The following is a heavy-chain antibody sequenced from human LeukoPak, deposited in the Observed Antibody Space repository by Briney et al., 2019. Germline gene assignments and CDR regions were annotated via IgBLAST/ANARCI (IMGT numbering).Heavy chain of an antibody. V-gene: IGHV1-69*04. CDR2: IIPILGIA. Sequence: SVKVSCKASGGTFSSYAISWVRQAPGQGLEWMGRIIPILGIANYAQKFQGRVTITADKSTSTAYMELSSLRSEDTAVCYCARWVAYCGGDCYLRIDAFDIWGQGTMVTVSS. D-gene: IGHD2-21*02. CDR1: GGTFSSYA. CDR3: ARWVAYCGGDCYLRIDAFDI. J-gene: IGHJ3*02.